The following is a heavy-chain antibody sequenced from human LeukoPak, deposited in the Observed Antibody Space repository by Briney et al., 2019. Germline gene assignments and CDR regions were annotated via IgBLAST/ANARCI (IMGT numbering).Heavy chain of an antibody. J-gene: IGHJ4*02. CDR2: ISYDATNK. Sequence: GGSLRLSCAASGFTFSSSDMHWVRQAPGKGLEWVAVISYDATNKYYADSVKGRFTLSRDNSKNTLYLQTNTLRDEDTAVYYCAKASSNYFYYFEYWGQGTLVTLSS. CDR3: AKASSNYFYYFEY. D-gene: IGHD2/OR15-2a*01. V-gene: IGHV3-30*18. CDR1: GFTFSSSD.